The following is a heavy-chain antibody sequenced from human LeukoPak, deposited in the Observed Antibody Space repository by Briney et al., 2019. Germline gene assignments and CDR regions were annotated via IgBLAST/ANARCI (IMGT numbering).Heavy chain of an antibody. CDR2: IYYSGST. CDR1: GGSISSYY. CDR3: AREVYGDLGWFDP. D-gene: IGHD4-17*01. V-gene: IGHV4-59*01. J-gene: IGHJ5*02. Sequence: SETLSLTCTVSGGSISSYYWSWIRQPPGKGLEWIGYIYYSGSTNYNPSLKSRVTISVDTSKNQLSLKLSSVTAADTAVYYCAREVYGDLGWFDPWGQGTLVTVSS.